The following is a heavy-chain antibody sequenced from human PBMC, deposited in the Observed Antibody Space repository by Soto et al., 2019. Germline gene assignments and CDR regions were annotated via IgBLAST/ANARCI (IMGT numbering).Heavy chain of an antibody. Sequence: GGSLRLSCAASGFTFSNAWMNWVRQAPGKGLEWVGRIKSKTDGGTTDYAAPVKGRFTISRDDSKNTLYLQMNSLKTVDTAVYYCTTGGSYDFWSGYYVWFDPWGQRTLVTVSS. CDR3: TTGGSYDFWSGYYVWFDP. CDR2: IKSKTDGGTT. V-gene: IGHV3-15*07. J-gene: IGHJ5*02. CDR1: GFTFSNAW. D-gene: IGHD3-3*01.